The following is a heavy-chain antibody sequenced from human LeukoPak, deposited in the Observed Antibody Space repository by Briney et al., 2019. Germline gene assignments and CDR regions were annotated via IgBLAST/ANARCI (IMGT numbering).Heavy chain of an antibody. J-gene: IGHJ4*02. CDR2: ISGSGGST. Sequence: PGGSLRLSCAASAFTFSSYAMTWVRQAPGKGLEWVSVISGSGGSTYYADSVKGRFTISRDNSKNTLYLQMNSLRAEDTALYYCAKAHCGSTSCPPDSWGQGTLVTVSS. V-gene: IGHV3-23*01. D-gene: IGHD2-2*01. CDR1: AFTFSSYA. CDR3: AKAHCGSTSCPPDS.